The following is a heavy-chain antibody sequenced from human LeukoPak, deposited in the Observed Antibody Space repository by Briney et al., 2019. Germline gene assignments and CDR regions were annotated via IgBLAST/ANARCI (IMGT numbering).Heavy chain of an antibody. J-gene: IGHJ4*02. D-gene: IGHD3-22*01. CDR1: GFAFSDYW. V-gene: IGHV3-7*03. CDR3: VRAPYYSGIEHYFDH. CDR2: IKQDGSEK. Sequence: GGSLRLSCAASGFAFSDYWMTWVRQAPGKGLEWVANIKQDGSEKYLVDSVKGRFAISRDNAKGSLYLQMNSMRAEDTAVYYCVRAPYYSGIEHYFDHWGQGILVTVSS.